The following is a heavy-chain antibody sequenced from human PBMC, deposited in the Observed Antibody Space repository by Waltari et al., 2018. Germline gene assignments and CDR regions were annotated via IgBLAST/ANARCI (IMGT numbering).Heavy chain of an antibody. V-gene: IGHV3-21*01. CDR2: ISSSSSYI. Sequence: EVQLVESGGGLVKPGGSLRLSCAASGFTFSSYSMTWGPQAPGKGLEWVSSISSSSSYIYYADSVKGRFTISRDNAKNSLYLQMNSLRAEDTAVYYCARAGYTGADAFDIWGQGTMVTVSS. J-gene: IGHJ3*02. CDR1: GFTFSSYS. CDR3: ARAGYTGADAFDI. D-gene: IGHD6-13*01.